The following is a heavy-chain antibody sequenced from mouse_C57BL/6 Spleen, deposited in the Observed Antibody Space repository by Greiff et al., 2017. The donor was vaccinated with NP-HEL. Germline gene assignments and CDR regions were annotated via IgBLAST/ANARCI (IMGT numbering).Heavy chain of an antibody. Sequence: QVHVKQSGAELVRPGASVTLSCKASGYTFTDYEMHWVKQTPVHGLEWIGAIDPETGGTAYNQKFKGKAILTADKSSSTAYMELRSLTSEDSAVYYCTRGDWSLGYWGQGTTLTVSS. CDR1: GYTFTDYE. J-gene: IGHJ2*01. CDR3: TRGDWSLGY. D-gene: IGHD3-1*01. V-gene: IGHV1-15*01. CDR2: IDPETGGT.